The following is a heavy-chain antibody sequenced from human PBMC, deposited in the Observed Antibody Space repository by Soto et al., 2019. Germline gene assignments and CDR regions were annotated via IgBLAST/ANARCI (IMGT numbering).Heavy chain of an antibody. Sequence: PSETLSLTCTVSGGSISSYYWSWIRQPPGKGLEWIGYIYYSGSTNYNPSLKSRVTISVDTSKNQFSLKLSSVTAADTAVYYCARGERYCTNGVCYSRWFDPWGQGTLVTVS. J-gene: IGHJ5*02. CDR3: ARGERYCTNGVCYSRWFDP. V-gene: IGHV4-59*01. D-gene: IGHD2-8*01. CDR1: GGSISSYY. CDR2: IYYSGST.